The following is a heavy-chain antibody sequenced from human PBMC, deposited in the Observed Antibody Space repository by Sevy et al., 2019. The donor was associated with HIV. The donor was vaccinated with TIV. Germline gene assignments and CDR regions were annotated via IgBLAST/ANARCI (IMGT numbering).Heavy chain of an antibody. J-gene: IGHJ6*02. Sequence: GGSLRLSCAASGFTFSTHAMHWVRQAPGKGLEWVALISHDGINEYYADSVKGRFTISRDNSKNTVYLEMNSLRNEDTAIYFCANAYSGSYSHSYLYALDVWGQGTTVTVSS. V-gene: IGHV3-30*04. D-gene: IGHD1-26*01. CDR1: GFTFSTHA. CDR2: ISHDGINE. CDR3: ANAYSGSYSHSYLYALDV.